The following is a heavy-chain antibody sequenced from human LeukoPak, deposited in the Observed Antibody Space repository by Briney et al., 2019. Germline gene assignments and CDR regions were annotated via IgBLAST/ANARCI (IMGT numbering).Heavy chain of an antibody. CDR3: APSGSHSGRPFYFDY. Sequence: ASVKVSCKTSGYTFTGHYMHWVRQAPGQGLEWMGWINPNNGDTNYAQNFQGRVTMTRDTSISTAYMELSRLRSDDTAVYYCAPSGSHSGRPFYFDYWGQGTLVTVSS. CDR1: GYTFTGHY. CDR2: INPNNGDT. J-gene: IGHJ4*02. D-gene: IGHD3-10*01. V-gene: IGHV1-2*02.